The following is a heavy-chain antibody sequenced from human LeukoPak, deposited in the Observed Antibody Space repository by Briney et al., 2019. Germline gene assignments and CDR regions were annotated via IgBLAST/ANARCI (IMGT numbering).Heavy chain of an antibody. CDR1: GFTFSSYG. V-gene: IGHV3-33*06. Sequence: PGGSLRLSCAASGFTFSSYGMHWVRQAPGKGLECVAVIWYDGSNKYYADSVKGRFTISRDNSKSTLYLQMNSLRAEDTAVYYCAKDRGYCSGGSCYFGYYFDYWGQGTLVTVSS. CDR2: IWYDGSNK. D-gene: IGHD2-15*01. J-gene: IGHJ4*02. CDR3: AKDRGYCSGGSCYFGYYFDY.